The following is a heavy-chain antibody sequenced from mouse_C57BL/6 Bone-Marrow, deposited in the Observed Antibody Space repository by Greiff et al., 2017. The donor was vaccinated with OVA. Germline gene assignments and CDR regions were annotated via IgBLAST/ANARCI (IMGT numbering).Heavy chain of an antibody. J-gene: IGHJ4*01. CDR2: IDPANGNT. Sequence: EVQLQQSVAELVRPGASVKLSCTASGFNIKNTYMHWVKQRPEQGLEWIGRIDPANGNTKYAPKFPGNANITADTSSNTASLPISSLTSEDTAIYYGARGRRDAMDYWGQGTSVTVSS. V-gene: IGHV14-3*01. D-gene: IGHD2-12*01. CDR3: ARGRRDAMDY. CDR1: GFNIKNTY.